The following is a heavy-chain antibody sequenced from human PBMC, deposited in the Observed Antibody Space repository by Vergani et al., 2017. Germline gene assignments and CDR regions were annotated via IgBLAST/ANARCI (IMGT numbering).Heavy chain of an antibody. J-gene: IGHJ6*02. CDR1: GGSISSGSYY. V-gene: IGHV4-61*02. CDR2: IYTSGST. CDR3: ARGRRMPYYYYYGMDV. Sequence: QVQLQESGPGLVKPSQTLSLTCTVSGGSISSGSYYWSWIRQPAGKGLEWIGRIYTSGSTNYNPSLKSRVTISVDTSKNPFSLKLSSVTAADTAVYYWARGRRMPYYYYYGMDVWGQGTTVTVSS. D-gene: IGHD1-1*01.